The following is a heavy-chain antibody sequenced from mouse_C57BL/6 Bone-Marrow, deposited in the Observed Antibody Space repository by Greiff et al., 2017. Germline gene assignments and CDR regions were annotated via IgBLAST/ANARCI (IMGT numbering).Heavy chain of an antibody. CDR2: ISYDGSN. J-gene: IGHJ1*03. V-gene: IGHV3-6*01. Sequence: EVKLMESGPGLVKPSQSLSLTCSVTGYSITSGYYWNWIRQFPGNKLEWMGYISYDGSNNYNPTLKNRISITRDTSKNQFFLKLNSVTTEDTATYYCARGGPYYYGSSYGYFDVWGTGTTVTVSS. D-gene: IGHD1-1*01. CDR1: GYSITSGYY. CDR3: ARGGPYYYGSSYGYFDV.